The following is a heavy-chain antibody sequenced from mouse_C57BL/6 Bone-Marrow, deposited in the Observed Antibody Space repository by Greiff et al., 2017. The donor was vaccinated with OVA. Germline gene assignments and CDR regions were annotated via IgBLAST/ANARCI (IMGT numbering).Heavy chain of an antibody. CDR3: ARNYYGTPFAY. V-gene: IGHV1-55*01. Sequence: VQLQQPGAELVKPGASVKMSCKASGYTFTSYWITWVKQRPRQGLEWIGDIYPGSGSTNYNEKFKSKATLTVDTSSSTAYMQLSSLTSEEAAVYYCARNYYGTPFAYWGQGTLVTVSA. J-gene: IGHJ3*01. CDR2: IYPGSGST. CDR1: GYTFTSYW. D-gene: IGHD1-1*01.